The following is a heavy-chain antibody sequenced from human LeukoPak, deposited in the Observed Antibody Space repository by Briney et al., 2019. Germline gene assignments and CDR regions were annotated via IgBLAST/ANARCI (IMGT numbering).Heavy chain of an antibody. CDR3: ARIDATFHYYYYYGIDV. CDR2: VNPNSGNT. V-gene: IGHV1-8*01. J-gene: IGHJ6*02. Sequence: ASVTVSCKASGYTFTSYDINWVRQPPAQGLEWMGWVNPNSGNTGYAQKFQGRVTMTRNTPISTAYMKLSSLRSEDTAVYYCARIDATFHYYYYYGIDVWGQGTTVTVSS. CDR1: GYTFTSYD. D-gene: IGHD2/OR15-2a*01.